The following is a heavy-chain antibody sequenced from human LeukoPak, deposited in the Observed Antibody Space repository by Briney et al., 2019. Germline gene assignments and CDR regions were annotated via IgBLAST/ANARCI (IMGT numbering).Heavy chain of an antibody. V-gene: IGHV1-8*01. D-gene: IGHD5-18*01. CDR1: GYTFTSYD. Sequence: ASVKVSCKASGYTFTSYDINWVRQATGQGLEWMGWMNPNSGNTGYAQKFQGRVTMTRNTSISTAYMELSSLRSEDTAVYYCARQSAMVPNWFDPWGQGTLVTVSS. J-gene: IGHJ5*02. CDR2: MNPNSGNT. CDR3: ARQSAMVPNWFDP.